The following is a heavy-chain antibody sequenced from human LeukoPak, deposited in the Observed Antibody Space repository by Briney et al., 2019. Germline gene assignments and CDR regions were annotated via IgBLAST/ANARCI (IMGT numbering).Heavy chain of an antibody. J-gene: IGHJ3*02. V-gene: IGHV4-59*01. CDR3: ASLNYGAFDI. CDR2: IYYSGST. CDR1: GGSISDYY. D-gene: IGHD5-24*01. Sequence: SETLSLTCTVSGGSISDYYWTWIRQPAGKGLEWIGYIYYSGSTNYNPSLKSRVTISVDTSKNQFSLKLSSVTAADTAVYYCASLNYGAFDIWGQGTMVTVSS.